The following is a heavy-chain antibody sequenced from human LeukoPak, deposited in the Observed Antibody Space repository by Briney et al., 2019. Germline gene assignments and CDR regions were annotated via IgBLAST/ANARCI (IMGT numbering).Heavy chain of an antibody. Sequence: GGSLRLSCAASGFTFSNAWMSWVRQPPGKGLEWVSAISGSGGSTYYADSVKGRFTISRDNSKNTLYLQMNSLRAEDTAVYYCAKEGPLTGTDPFDYWGQGTLVTVSS. CDR3: AKEGPLTGTDPFDY. J-gene: IGHJ4*02. CDR2: ISGSGGST. D-gene: IGHD1-7*01. CDR1: GFTFSNAW. V-gene: IGHV3-23*01.